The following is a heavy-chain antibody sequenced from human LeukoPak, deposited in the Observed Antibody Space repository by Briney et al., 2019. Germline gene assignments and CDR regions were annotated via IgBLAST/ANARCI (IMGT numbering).Heavy chain of an antibody. CDR3: AGAYCGGDCYSGRAFDI. CDR2: VYHSGST. J-gene: IGHJ3*02. Sequence: SDTLSLTCAVSGGSISSSYWWSWVRPPPGKGLEWIGEVYHSGSTNYYPSLKSRVTISIEKSKNQFSLKLSSVTAADTAVYYCAGAYCGGDCYSGRAFDIWGQGTMVTVSS. D-gene: IGHD2-21*02. V-gene: IGHV4-4*02. CDR1: GGSISSSYW.